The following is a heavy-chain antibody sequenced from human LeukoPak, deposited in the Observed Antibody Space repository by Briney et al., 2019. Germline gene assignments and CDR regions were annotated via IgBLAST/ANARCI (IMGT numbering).Heavy chain of an antibody. V-gene: IGHV3-30*04. D-gene: IGHD2-2*01. Sequence: GGSLRLSCAASGFTFNGSAMHWVRQAPGKGLEWVALISYDGKNKYYVDSVKGRLTISRDNSKNTVFLEMNSLRVEDTAVYVCARDGLYQDSDGFDSESFDYWGQGTLVIVSS. CDR2: ISYDGKNK. J-gene: IGHJ4*02. CDR3: ARDGLYQDSDGFDSESFDY. CDR1: GFTFNGSA.